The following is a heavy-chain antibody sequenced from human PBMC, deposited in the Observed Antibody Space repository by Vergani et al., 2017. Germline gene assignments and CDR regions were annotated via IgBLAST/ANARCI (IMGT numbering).Heavy chain of an antibody. D-gene: IGHD7-27*01. Sequence: QVQLQESGPGLMKPSETLSLTCTVSGGSVSSGSYYWSWIRQHPGKGLEWIGYIYYSGSTYYNPSLKSRVTISVDTSKNQFSLKLSSVTAADTAVYYCARHTGSRTYYYMDVWGKGTTVTVSS. CDR1: GGSVSSGSYY. CDR2: IYYSGST. CDR3: ARHTGSRTYYYMDV. J-gene: IGHJ6*03. V-gene: IGHV4-31*03.